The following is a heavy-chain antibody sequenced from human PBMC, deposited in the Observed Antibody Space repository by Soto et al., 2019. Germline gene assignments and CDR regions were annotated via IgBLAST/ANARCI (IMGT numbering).Heavy chain of an antibody. D-gene: IGHD3-22*01. J-gene: IGHJ3*02. CDR1: GGTFSSYA. V-gene: IGHV1-69*13. Sequence: SVKVSCKASGGTFSSYAISWVRQAPGQGLEWMGEIIPIFGTANYAQKFQGRVTITADESTSTAYMELSSLRSEDTAVYYCASGEFGITMIVVVRGEPRTIKRWAFDIWGQGTMVTVSS. CDR3: ASGEFGITMIVVVRGEPRTIKRWAFDI. CDR2: IIPIFGTA.